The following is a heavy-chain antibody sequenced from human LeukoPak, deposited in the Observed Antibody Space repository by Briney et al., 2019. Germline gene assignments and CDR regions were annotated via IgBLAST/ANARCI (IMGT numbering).Heavy chain of an antibody. CDR2: IYPGDSDT. D-gene: IGHD3-22*01. V-gene: IGHV5-51*01. CDR1: GYSFTSYW. J-gene: IGHJ4*02. CDR3: ARLDDSSGYYSHFDY. Sequence: GESLKISCKGSGYSFTSYWIAWVRQMPGKGLEWMGIIYPGDSDTRYSPSFQGQVTISADKSISTAYLQWSSLKASDTAMYYCARLDDSSGYYSHFDYWGQGTLVTVSS.